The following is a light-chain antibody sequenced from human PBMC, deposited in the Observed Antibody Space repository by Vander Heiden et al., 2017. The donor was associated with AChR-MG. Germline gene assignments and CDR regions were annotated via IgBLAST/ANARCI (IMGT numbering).Light chain of an antibody. CDR3: CSYAGFSNWV. V-gene: IGLV2-23*01. CDR2: EGT. Sequence: QSALTQPASVSGSPGQSITISRTGNSSDVGTYNFVSWYQQHPAKAPNFIIYEGTKRPSGVSTRFSGSKSGNTASLTISGLQAEDEADYFFCSYAGFSNWVFGGGTKLTVL. J-gene: IGLJ3*02. CDR1: SSDVGTYNF.